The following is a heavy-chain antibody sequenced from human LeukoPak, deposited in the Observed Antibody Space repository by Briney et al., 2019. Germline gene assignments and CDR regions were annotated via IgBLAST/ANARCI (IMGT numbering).Heavy chain of an antibody. CDR2: IKQDGSEK. CDR3: ARGHTAVTRHFDF. D-gene: IGHD4-17*01. CDR1: GFTFSTYW. V-gene: IGHV3-7*01. Sequence: GGSLRLSCAASGFTFSTYWMSWVRQAPGKGLEWVASIKQDGSEKYYLDSVRGRFTISRDNAKNLLYLDMNSLRAEDTAVYYCARGHTAVTRHFDFWGQRTLVTVSS. J-gene: IGHJ4*02.